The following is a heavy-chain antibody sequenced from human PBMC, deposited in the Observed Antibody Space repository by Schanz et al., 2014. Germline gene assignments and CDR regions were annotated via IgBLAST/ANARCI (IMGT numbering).Heavy chain of an antibody. V-gene: IGHV3-23*04. D-gene: IGHD3-10*01. J-gene: IGHJ4*02. CDR2: ISGSGGST. Sequence: EVQLVESGGGVVQPGRSLRLSCAASGFTFSSYGMHWVRQAPGKGLEWVSAISGSGGSTYYADSVKGRFTISRDNSNKTVDLQMNSLRAEDTALYYCVRDELLWFGEVLSLDYWGQGALVTVSS. CDR3: VRDELLWFGEVLSLDY. CDR1: GFTFSSYG.